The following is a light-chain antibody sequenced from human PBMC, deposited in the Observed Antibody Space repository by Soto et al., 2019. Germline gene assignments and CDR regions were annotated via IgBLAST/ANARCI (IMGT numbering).Light chain of an antibody. J-gene: IGKJ1*01. CDR2: GAS. CDR1: QSVSRTY. V-gene: IGKV3-20*01. CDR3: HQYCSSPQT. Sequence: EIVLTQSPGTLSLSPEERATLSCRASQSVSRTYLAWYQQKPGQAPRLLIYGASSRATGIPDRFSGSGSGTDFTLTISRLAPEDFAVYYCHQYCSSPQTFGQGTKVEIK.